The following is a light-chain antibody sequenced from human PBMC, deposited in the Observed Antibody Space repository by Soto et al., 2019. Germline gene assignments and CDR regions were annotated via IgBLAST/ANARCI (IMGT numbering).Light chain of an antibody. V-gene: IGKV1-5*03. J-gene: IGKJ1*01. CDR3: QQYSSHST. CDR2: KAS. CDR1: QSISSW. Sequence: IRMTQSPSSLSASTGDRVTITCRASQSISSWLAWYQQKPGKAPKLLIYKASSLESGVPSRFSGSGSGTDFTLTISSLQPEDFATYYCQQYSSHSTFGQGTKVDIK.